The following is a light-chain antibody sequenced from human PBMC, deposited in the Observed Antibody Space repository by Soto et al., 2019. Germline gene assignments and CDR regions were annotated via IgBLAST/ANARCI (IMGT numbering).Light chain of an antibody. Sequence: EIVLTQSPGTLSLSPGERATLSCRASQSISSPYLAWYQQKPGQAPRLLIDGASSRATGVPDRFSGSGSGTDFTLTISRLEPEDFAVYYCKQYDSWTLGQGTKVDIK. CDR1: QSISSPY. V-gene: IGKV3-20*01. CDR2: GAS. CDR3: KQYDSWT. J-gene: IGKJ1*01.